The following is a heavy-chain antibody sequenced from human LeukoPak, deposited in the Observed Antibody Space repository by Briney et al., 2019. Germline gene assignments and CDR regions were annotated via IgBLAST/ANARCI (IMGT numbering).Heavy chain of an antibody. V-gene: IGHV1-69*04. D-gene: IGHD6-13*01. Sequence: TATVSSKAPGGTFISCAISGVRQALGQGLEWMGRIIPILGITNYVQKFQGRVTITADKSTSTAYMELSSLRSEDTAVYYCAISSSWYWDYWGQGTLVTVSS. J-gene: IGHJ4*02. CDR2: IIPILGIT. CDR3: AISSSWYWDY. CDR1: GGTFISCA.